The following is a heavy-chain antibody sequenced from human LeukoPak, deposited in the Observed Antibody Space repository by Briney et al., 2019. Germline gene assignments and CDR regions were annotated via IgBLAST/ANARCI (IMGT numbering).Heavy chain of an antibody. J-gene: IGHJ3*02. V-gene: IGHV1-69*05. CDR1: GGTFSSYA. CDR2: IIPIIGTA. CDR3: ARDSTLLRHAFDI. Sequence: SVKVSCKASGGTFSSYAISWVRQAPGQGLEWMGRIIPIIGTANYAQKFQGRVTITTDESTSTAYMELSSLRSEDTAVYYCARDSTLLRHAFDIWGQGTMVTVSS.